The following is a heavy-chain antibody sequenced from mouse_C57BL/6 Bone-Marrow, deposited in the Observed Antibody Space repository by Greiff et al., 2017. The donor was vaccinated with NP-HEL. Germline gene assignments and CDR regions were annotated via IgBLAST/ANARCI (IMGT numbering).Heavy chain of an antibody. D-gene: IGHD1-1*01. Sequence: VQLQQPGAELVKPGVSVKLSCKASGYTFTSYWMHWVKQRPGRGLEWIGRIDPNSGGTKYTEKFKSKATLTVDKPSSTAYMQLSSLTSEGSAVYYGAREIRGVFAYWGQGTLVTVSA. V-gene: IGHV1-72*01. CDR1: GYTFTSYW. J-gene: IGHJ3*01. CDR2: IDPNSGGT. CDR3: AREIRGVFAY.